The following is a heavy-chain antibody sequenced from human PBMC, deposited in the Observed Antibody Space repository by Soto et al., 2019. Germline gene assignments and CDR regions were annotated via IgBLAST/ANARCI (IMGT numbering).Heavy chain of an antibody. CDR3: ANTETATYYYDSSGYYFDY. CDR1: GFTFGSYA. D-gene: IGHD3-22*01. CDR2: ISDSGGNT. V-gene: IGHV3-23*01. J-gene: IGHJ4*02. Sequence: GGSLRLSCAASGFTFGSYAMSWVRQAPGKGLEWVSAISDSGGNTYYADSVKGRFTISRDNSKNTLYLQMNSLRAEDTAVYYCANTETATYYYDSSGYYFDYWGQGTLVTVSS.